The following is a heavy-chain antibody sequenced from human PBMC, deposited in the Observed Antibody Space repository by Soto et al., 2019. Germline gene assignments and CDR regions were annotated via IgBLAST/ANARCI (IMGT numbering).Heavy chain of an antibody. CDR1: EYTFTDHY. V-gene: IGHV1-2*02. J-gene: IGHJ6*02. Sequence: QVQLVQSGAEVKKPGASVKVSYVASEYTFTDHYIHWVRQAPGQGLEWMGWINPHSGDTIYAQKFQGRVTLTRDTSISTAYMELSRLRSDDTAVYYCARGRTVNFYGMDVWGQGTTVTVSS. D-gene: IGHD4-17*01. CDR3: ARGRTVNFYGMDV. CDR2: INPHSGDT.